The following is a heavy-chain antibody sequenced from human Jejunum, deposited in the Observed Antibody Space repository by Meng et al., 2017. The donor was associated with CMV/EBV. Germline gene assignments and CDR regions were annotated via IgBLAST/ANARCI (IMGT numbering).Heavy chain of an antibody. D-gene: IGHD3-22*01. CDR3: ARVVDYYERSGYPDF. V-gene: IGHV4-61*01. J-gene: IGHJ4*02. CDR2: IYYSGNT. Sequence: QVRLQVSGPGPVKPSETLSLTCTVSGGSVSTASYYWSWIRQSPGKGLEWIGYIYYSGNTNYNPSLKSRATITVDTSKNQFSLKLSSVTAADTAVYYCARVVDYYERSGYPDFWGQGTLVTVSS. CDR1: GGSVSTASYY.